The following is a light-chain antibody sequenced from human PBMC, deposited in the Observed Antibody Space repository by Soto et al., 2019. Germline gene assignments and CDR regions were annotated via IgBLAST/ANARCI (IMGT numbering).Light chain of an antibody. CDR3: QKYNSPSHT. V-gene: IGKV1-27*01. J-gene: IGKJ4*01. Sequence: DIQMTQSPSSLSASVGDRVTITCRASQTIRNYLAWYQQKPGTVPKLLISAASTLQSGVPVRFSGSGSGTEFILTISSLQPEDVATYYCQKYNSPSHTFGGGTKVEIK. CDR2: AAS. CDR1: QTIRNY.